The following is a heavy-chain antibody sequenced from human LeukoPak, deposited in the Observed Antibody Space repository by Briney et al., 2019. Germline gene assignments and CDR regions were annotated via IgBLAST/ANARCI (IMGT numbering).Heavy chain of an antibody. CDR2: IYYSGST. J-gene: IGHJ3*02. CDR3: ASTLVSGRQQLVSKDDAFDI. Sequence: PSETLSLTCTVSGGSISSSSYYWGWIRQPPGKGLEWIGSIYYSGSTYYNPSLKSRVTISVDTSKNQFSLKLSSVTAADTAVYYCASTLVSGRQQLVSKDDAFDIWGQGTMVTVSS. CDR1: GGSISSSSYY. V-gene: IGHV4-39*07. D-gene: IGHD6-13*01.